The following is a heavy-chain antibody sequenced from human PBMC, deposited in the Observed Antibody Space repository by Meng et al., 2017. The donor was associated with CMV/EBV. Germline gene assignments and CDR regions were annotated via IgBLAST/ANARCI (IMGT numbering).Heavy chain of an antibody. J-gene: IGHJ4*02. D-gene: IGHD2-2*01. Sequence: ASALVSCKASGYTFTNYGISWVRQAPGQGLEWMGWISAYNDNTNYTQNFQGRVTMTTDTSTSTAYMESRDLAFDDTAVYYCARDGGRYCRTIGCYTPQFDYWGQGTLVTVSS. CDR3: ARDGGRYCRTIGCYTPQFDY. CDR1: GYTFTNYG. V-gene: IGHV1-18*01. CDR2: ISAYNDNT.